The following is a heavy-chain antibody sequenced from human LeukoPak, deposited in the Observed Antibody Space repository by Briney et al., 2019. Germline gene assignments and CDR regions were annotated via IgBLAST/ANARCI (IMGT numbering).Heavy chain of an antibody. CDR2: IKQDGSEK. Sequence: PGGSLRLSCAASGFTFSSYWMSWVRQAPGKGLEWVANIKQDGSEKYYVDSVKGRFTIPRDNAKNSLYLQMNSLRAEDTAVYYCARERSSGYLDYWGQGTLVTVSS. CDR1: GFTFSSYW. D-gene: IGHD3-22*01. V-gene: IGHV3-7*01. J-gene: IGHJ4*02. CDR3: ARERSSGYLDY.